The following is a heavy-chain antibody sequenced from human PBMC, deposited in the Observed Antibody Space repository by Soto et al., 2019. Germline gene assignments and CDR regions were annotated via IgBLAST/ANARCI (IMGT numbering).Heavy chain of an antibody. CDR1: GFTFSSYA. CDR2: ISYDGSNK. D-gene: IGHD1-26*01. Sequence: XXSLRLACAASGFTFSSYAMHWVPQAPGKGLEWVAVISYDGSNKYYADSVKGRFTISRDNSKNTLYLQMNSMRAEDTAVYYCATSYFKEDYFDYWGQGTLVTVSS. CDR3: ATSYFKEDYFDY. J-gene: IGHJ4*02. V-gene: IGHV3-30-3*01.